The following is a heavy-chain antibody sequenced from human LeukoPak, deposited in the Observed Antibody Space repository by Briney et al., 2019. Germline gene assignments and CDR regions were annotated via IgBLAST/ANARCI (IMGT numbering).Heavy chain of an antibody. CDR3: ARGLSTATTFYFDF. V-gene: IGHV1-3*04. CDR1: GYTFTSAA. D-gene: IGHD4-17*01. Sequence: EASVKVSCKASGYTFTSAAIHWVRQAPGQRLEWVGWINTAKGDINYSEMFRGRATIARDTSASTAYMELSSLRPEDTAVYYCARGLSTATTFYFDFWGQGTRVIVSS. J-gene: IGHJ4*02. CDR2: INTAKGDI.